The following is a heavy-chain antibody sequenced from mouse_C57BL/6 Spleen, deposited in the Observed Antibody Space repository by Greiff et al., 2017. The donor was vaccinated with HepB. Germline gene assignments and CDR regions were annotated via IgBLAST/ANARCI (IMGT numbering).Heavy chain of an antibody. Sequence: EVQGVESGGGLVKPGGSLKLSCAASGFTFSSYAMSWVRQTPEKRLEWVATISDGGSYTYYPDNVKGRFTISRDNAKNNLYLQMSHLKSEDTAMYYCARESRGGFAYWGQGTLVTVSA. CDR3: ARESRGGFAY. V-gene: IGHV5-4*01. J-gene: IGHJ3*01. CDR2: ISDGGSYT. CDR1: GFTFSSYA.